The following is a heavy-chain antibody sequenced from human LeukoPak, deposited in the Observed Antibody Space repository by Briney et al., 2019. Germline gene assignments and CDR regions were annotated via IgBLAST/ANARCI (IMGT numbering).Heavy chain of an antibody. D-gene: IGHD1-26*01. CDR3: ASVTRSYSGSYPYYYYYMDV. J-gene: IGHJ6*03. V-gene: IGHV4-59*01. Sequence: SETLSLTCTVSGGSISSYYWSWIRQPPGKGLEWIGYIYYSGSTNYNPSLKSRVTISVDTSKNRFSLKLSSVTAADTAVYYCASVTRSYSGSYPYYYYYMDVWGKGTTVTVSS. CDR2: IYYSGST. CDR1: GGSISSYY.